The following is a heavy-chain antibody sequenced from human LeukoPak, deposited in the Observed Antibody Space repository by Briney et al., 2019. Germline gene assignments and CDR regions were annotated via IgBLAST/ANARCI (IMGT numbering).Heavy chain of an antibody. CDR1: GGSISSYY. CDR2: IYYSGST. Sequence: SETLSLTCTVSGGSISSYYWSWIRLPPGKGLEWIGYIYYSGSTNYNPSLKSRVTISVDTSKNQFSLKLSSVTAADTAVYYCARRAIAAAGIWFDPWGQGTLVTVSS. J-gene: IGHJ5*02. V-gene: IGHV4-59*08. CDR3: ARRAIAAAGIWFDP. D-gene: IGHD6-13*01.